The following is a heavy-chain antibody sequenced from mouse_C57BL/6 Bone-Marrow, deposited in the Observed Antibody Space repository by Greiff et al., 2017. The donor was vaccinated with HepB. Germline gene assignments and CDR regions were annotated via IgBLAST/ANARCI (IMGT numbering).Heavy chain of an antibody. CDR1: GYTFTSYW. CDR3: ASGYYWFAY. V-gene: IGHV1-69*01. D-gene: IGHD1-1*01. Sequence: QVQLQQSGAELVMPGASVKLSCKASGYTFTSYWMHWVKQRPGQGLEWIGEIDPYDSYTNYNEKFKGKSTLTVDKSSSTAYMQLSSLTSEDSAVYYCASGYYWFAYWGQGTLVTVSA. J-gene: IGHJ3*01. CDR2: IDPYDSYT.